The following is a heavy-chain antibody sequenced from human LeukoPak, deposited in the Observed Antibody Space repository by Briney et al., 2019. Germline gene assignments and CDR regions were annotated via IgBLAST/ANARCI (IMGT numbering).Heavy chain of an antibody. D-gene: IGHD2-8*01. J-gene: IGHJ6*02. CDR3: ARAPNIVLMVYAITYGMDV. V-gene: IGHV3-21*01. CDR2: IISSSSYI. Sequence: AGGSLRLSCAAPGFTFSSYSMKWVRQAPGKGLEWVSSIISSSSYIYYADSVKGRFTISRDNAKNSLYLQMNSLRAEDTAVYYCARAPNIVLMVYAITYGMDVWGQGTTVTVSS. CDR1: GFTFSSYS.